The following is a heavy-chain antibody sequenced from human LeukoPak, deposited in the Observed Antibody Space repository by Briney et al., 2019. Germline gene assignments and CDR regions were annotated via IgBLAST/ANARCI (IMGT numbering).Heavy chain of an antibody. CDR2: INHSGST. J-gene: IGHJ4*02. Sequence: SETLSLTCAVYGGSFSGYYWSWIRQPPGKGLEWIGEINHSGSTNYNPSLKSRVTISVDTSKNQFSLKLSSVTAADTAVYYCAREIGYGYPLDYWGQGTLVTVSS. D-gene: IGHD5-18*01. CDR3: AREIGYGYPLDY. CDR1: GGSFSGYY. V-gene: IGHV4-34*01.